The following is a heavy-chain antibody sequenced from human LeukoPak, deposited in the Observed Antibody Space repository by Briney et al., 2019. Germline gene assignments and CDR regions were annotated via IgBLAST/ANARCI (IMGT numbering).Heavy chain of an antibody. CDR3: SGFSGTYLGRALDF. V-gene: IGHV4-39*07. CDR1: GVSISSSSFY. D-gene: IGHD1-26*01. CDR2: IYYSGST. Sequence: PSETLSLTCTVSGVSISSSSFYWGWIRQPPGKGLEWIGSIYYSGSTYYNPSLKSRVTISVDRSKNQFSLKLTSVTAADTAVYFCSGFSGTYLGRALDFWGLGTKVTVSS. J-gene: IGHJ3*01.